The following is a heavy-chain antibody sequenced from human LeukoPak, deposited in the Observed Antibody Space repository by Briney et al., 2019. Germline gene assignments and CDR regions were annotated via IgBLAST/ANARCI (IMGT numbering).Heavy chain of an antibody. CDR1: GFTFSSYW. Sequence: GGSLRLSCAASGFTFSSYWMHWVRQAPGKGLVWVSGIRSDESNTKYADSVKGRFTISRDNAKNTLYLQMNSLRGEDTAVYYCARGLSVNWFDPWGQGTLVTASS. V-gene: IGHV3-74*03. CDR2: IRSDESNT. J-gene: IGHJ5*02. CDR3: ARGLSVNWFDP.